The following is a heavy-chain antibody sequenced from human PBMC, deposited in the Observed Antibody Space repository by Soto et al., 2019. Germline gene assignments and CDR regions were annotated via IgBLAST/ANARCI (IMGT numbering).Heavy chain of an antibody. V-gene: IGHV4-34*01. J-gene: IGHJ4*02. D-gene: IGHD6-13*01. CDR3: ARRGGYSSSWPV. CDR1: GGSFSGYY. Sequence: PSETLSLTCAVYGGSFSGYYWSWIRQPPGKGLEWIGEINDSGSTNYNPSLKSRVTISVGTSKSQFSLKLNSVTAADTAVYYCARRGGYSSSWPVWGQGTLVTVS. CDR2: INDSGST.